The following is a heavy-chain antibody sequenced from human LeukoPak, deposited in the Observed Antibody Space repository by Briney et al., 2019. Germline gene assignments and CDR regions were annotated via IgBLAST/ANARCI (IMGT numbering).Heavy chain of an antibody. Sequence: ASETLSLTCTVSGGSISSYYWSWIRQPPGKGLEWIGYIYYSGSTNYNPSLKSRVTISVDTSKNQFSLKLSSVTAADTAVYYCARTVRGVLFDYWGQGTLVTVSS. CDR3: ARTVRGVLFDY. CDR1: GGSISSYY. V-gene: IGHV4-59*01. CDR2: IYYSGST. J-gene: IGHJ4*02. D-gene: IGHD3-10*01.